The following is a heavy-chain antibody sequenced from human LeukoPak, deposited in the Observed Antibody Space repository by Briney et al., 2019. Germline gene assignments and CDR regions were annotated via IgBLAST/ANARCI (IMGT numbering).Heavy chain of an antibody. CDR1: GGSFSPYY. D-gene: IGHD3-22*01. J-gene: IGHJ3*02. Sequence: SETLSLTCAVYGGSFSPYYWSWIRQSPDKGLEWIGEINHSRSTNYNPSLKSRVTISVDTSKNQFSLKLSSVTAADTAVYYCARARNYYDSSDYYYEGDAFDIWGQGTMVTVSS. CDR2: INHSRST. V-gene: IGHV4-34*01. CDR3: ARARNYYDSSDYYYEGDAFDI.